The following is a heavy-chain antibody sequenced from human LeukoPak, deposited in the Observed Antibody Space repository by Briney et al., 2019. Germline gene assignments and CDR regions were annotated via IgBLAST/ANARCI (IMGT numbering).Heavy chain of an antibody. D-gene: IGHD6-19*01. CDR1: GFIFITDR. CDR3: ARGKTWYSSGALY. J-gene: IGHJ4*02. Sequence: GSLLLSCAAAGFIFITDRMNWGRPAAGKGLEGVSSISSTSDYTYEAASVKGVFTISRDNAKKSLYLQMNRLRAEDTAVYYCARGKTWYSSGALYWGQGTLVTVSS. CDR2: ISSTSDYT. V-gene: IGHV3-21*01.